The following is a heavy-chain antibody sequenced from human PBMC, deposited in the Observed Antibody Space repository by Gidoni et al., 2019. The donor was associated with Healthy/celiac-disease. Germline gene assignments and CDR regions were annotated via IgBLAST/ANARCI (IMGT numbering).Heavy chain of an antibody. CDR3: ARVSLDY. CDR2: LNAGNGNT. J-gene: IGHJ4*02. Sequence: QVQLVQSGAEVKKPGASVKVSCKASGYTFPSYAMHWVRQAPGQRLEWMGWLNAGNGNTKYSQKFQGRVTITRDTSASTAYMELSSLRSEDTAVYYCARVSLDYWGQGTLVTVSS. V-gene: IGHV1-3*01. CDR1: GYTFPSYA.